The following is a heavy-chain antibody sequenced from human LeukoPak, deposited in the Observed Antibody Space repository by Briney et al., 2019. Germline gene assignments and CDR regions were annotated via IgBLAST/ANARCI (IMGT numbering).Heavy chain of an antibody. J-gene: IGHJ6*02. Sequence: KSGGSLRLSCAASGFTFSNTWMNWVRQAPGTGLEWVGHIKRKSDGETTDYAAPVKGRFTISRDDSKNTLYLQMDSLQAEDTAVYYRTPNPERTPHYALDVWGQGTTVTVSS. CDR3: TPNPERTPHYALDV. CDR1: GFTFSNTW. CDR2: IKRKSDGETT. V-gene: IGHV3-15*01. D-gene: IGHD1-14*01.